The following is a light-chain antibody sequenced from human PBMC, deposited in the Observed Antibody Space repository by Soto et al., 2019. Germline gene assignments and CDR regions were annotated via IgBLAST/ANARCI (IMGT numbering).Light chain of an antibody. CDR2: EVT. V-gene: IGLV2-8*01. CDR1: SSDVGYYDY. J-gene: IGLJ1*01. CDR3: SSYAGSNNFV. Sequence: QSVLTQPPSASGFPGQSVTISCTGTSSDVGYYDYVSWYQQHPGKAPKLVIYEVTKRPSGVPDRVSASKSGNTASLTVSGLRAEYEADYYCSSYAGSNNFVFGSGTKVTV.